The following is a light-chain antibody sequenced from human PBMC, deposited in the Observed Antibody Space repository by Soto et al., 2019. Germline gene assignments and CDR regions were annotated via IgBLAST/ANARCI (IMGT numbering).Light chain of an antibody. J-gene: IGKJ1*01. CDR2: GAS. CDR1: QSVSSN. CDR3: QQYNNWPPWT. V-gene: IGKV3-15*01. Sequence: EMVMTQSPATLSVSPGERATLSCRASQSVSSNLAWYQQKPGQAPRLLIYGASTRATGIPARFSGSGSGTEFTLTISSLQSEDFAVYCCQQYNNWPPWTFGQGTKV.